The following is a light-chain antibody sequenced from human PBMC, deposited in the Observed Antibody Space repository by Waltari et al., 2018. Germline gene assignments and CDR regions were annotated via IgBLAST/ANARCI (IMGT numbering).Light chain of an antibody. CDR2: GAS. CDR1: QGISID. CDR3: QKYDSAPQT. J-gene: IGKJ1*01. V-gene: IGKV1-27*01. Sequence: DIQMTQSPSSLSASGGDRVTITCRASQGISIDLAWYQQKPGKAPKLLISGASTLQFGVPSRFSGSGSGTDFTLTISGLQPDDFATYYCQKYDSAPQTFGQGTKVEIK.